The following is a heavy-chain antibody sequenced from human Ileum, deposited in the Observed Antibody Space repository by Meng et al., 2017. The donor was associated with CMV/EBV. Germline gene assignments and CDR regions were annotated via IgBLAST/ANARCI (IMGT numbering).Heavy chain of an antibody. CDR3: AKGTGVTDPFDY. V-gene: IGHV4-4*07. J-gene: IGHJ4*02. CDR2: IYVSGST. CDR1: GGSITSYY. D-gene: IGHD1-14*01. Sequence: QVHLEESGPGLWRPSETLSLTCSIPGGSITSYYWSWIRQPAGKGLEWIGRIYVSGSTNYNPSLKSRVTMSVDTSKNQFSLKLSSVTAADTAIYYCAKGTGVTDPFDYWGQGTLVTVSS.